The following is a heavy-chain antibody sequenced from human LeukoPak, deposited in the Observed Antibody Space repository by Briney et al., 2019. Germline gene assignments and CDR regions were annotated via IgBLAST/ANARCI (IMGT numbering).Heavy chain of an antibody. CDR2: MYRGGSI. V-gene: IGHV3-53*01. J-gene: IGHJ5*02. D-gene: IGHD2-21*02. Sequence: GGSLSLSCAASGFSDSDKYMRWVRQAPGKGLEGVSVMYRGGSIYYADSVKGRFTISRDNSKNALYLQMNSLRVEDSAVYYCARDLASLSGGDYGGSWGQGTLVTVSS. CDR3: ARDLASLSGGDYGGS. CDR1: GFSDSDKY.